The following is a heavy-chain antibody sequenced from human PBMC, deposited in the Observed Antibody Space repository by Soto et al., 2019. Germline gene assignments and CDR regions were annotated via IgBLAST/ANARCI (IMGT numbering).Heavy chain of an antibody. V-gene: IGHV3-30-3*01. CDR3: ARAHCSSTSCYPYY. CDR2: ISYDGSNK. Sequence: SLRLSCAASGFTFSSYAMHWVRQAPGKGLEWVAVISYDGSNKYYADSVKGRFTISRDNSKNTLYLQMNSLRAEDTAVYYCARAHCSSTSCYPYYWGQGTLVTVSS. CDR1: GFTFSSYA. J-gene: IGHJ4*02. D-gene: IGHD2-2*01.